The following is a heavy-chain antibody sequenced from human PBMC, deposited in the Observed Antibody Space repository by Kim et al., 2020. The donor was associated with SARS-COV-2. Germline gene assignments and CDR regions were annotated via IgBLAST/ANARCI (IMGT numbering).Heavy chain of an antibody. CDR3: ARGLFFPRYHHKRGYFDL. J-gene: IGHJ2*01. V-gene: IGHV4-34*01. Sequence: SETLSLTCAVYGGSFSGYYWSWIRQPPGKGLEWIGEINHSGSTNYNPSLKSRVTISVDTSKNQFSLKLSSVTAADTAVYYCARGLFFPRYHHKRGYFDLWGRGTLVTVSS. D-gene: IGHD1-26*01. CDR2: INHSGST. CDR1: GGSFSGYY.